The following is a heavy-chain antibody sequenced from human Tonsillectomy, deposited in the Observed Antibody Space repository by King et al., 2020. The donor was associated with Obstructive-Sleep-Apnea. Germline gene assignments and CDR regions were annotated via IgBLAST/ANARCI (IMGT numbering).Heavy chain of an antibody. J-gene: IGHJ6*02. D-gene: IGHD3-3*01. V-gene: IGHV3-30*04. CDR2: ISYDGSNK. CDR3: ARVPRTIFGVGYGMDV. Sequence: QLMQSGGGVVQPGRSLRLSCAASGFTFSSYAMHWVRQAPGKGLEWVAVISYDGSNKYYADSVKGRFTISRDNSKNTLYLQMNSLRAEDTAVYYCARVPRTIFGVGYGMDVWGQGTTVTVSS. CDR1: GFTFSSYA.